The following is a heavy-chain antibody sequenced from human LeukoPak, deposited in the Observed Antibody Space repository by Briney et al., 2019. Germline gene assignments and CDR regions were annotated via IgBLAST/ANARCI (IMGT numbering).Heavy chain of an antibody. V-gene: IGHV3-30*18. CDR3: AKFPLGYSYGAYFDY. J-gene: IGHJ4*02. D-gene: IGHD5-18*01. CDR1: GFTFSSYG. CDR2: ISYDGSNK. Sequence: PGGSLRLSCAASGFTFSSYGMHWVRQAPGKGLEWVAVISYDGSNKYYADSVKGRFTISRDNSKNTLYLKMNSLRAEDTAVYYCAKFPLGYSYGAYFDYWGQGTLVTVSS.